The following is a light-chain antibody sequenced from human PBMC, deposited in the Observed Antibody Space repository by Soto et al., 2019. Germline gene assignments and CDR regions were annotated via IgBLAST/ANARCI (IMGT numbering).Light chain of an antibody. CDR1: QRVSSN. V-gene: IGKV3-15*01. CDR2: GAS. Sequence: EIVMTQSPATLSVSPGERATHSCRASQRVSSNLAWYQQKPGQAPRLLIYGASTRATGIPARFSGSGSGTELTLTISSLQSEDFAVYYCQQYNNWPLTFGGGTKVEIK. J-gene: IGKJ4*01. CDR3: QQYNNWPLT.